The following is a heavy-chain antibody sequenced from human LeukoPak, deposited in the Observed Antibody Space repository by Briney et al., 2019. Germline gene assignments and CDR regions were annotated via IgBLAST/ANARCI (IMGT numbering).Heavy chain of an antibody. V-gene: IGHV3-66*01. CDR2: IYSGGST. CDR3: ARDESGSYYFDY. Sequence: SLRLSCAXXGFTVXSNYMSWVRRAPGKGLEWVSVIYSGGSTYYADSVKGRFTISRDNSKNTLYLQMNSLRAEDTAVYYCARDESGSYYFDYWGQGTLVTVSS. J-gene: IGHJ4*02. CDR1: GFTVXSNY. D-gene: IGHD1-26*01.